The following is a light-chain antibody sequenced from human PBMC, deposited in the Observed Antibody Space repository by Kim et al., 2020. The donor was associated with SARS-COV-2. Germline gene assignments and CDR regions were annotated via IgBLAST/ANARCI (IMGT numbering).Light chain of an antibody. Sequence: DIQMTQSPSSLSASVGDRVTITCRASQSMSTYLNWYQHKPGNAPKLLIYAASSLQSGVPSRFSGSGSGTDFTLTISSLQPEDFATYYCQQTYSTPRTFGQGTKVDIK. CDR1: QSMSTY. CDR3: QQTYSTPRT. CDR2: AAS. J-gene: IGKJ1*01. V-gene: IGKV1-39*01.